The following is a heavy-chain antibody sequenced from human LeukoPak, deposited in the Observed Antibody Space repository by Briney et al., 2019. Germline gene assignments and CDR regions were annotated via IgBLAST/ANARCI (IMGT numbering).Heavy chain of an antibody. J-gene: IGHJ4*02. D-gene: IGHD4-17*01. CDR2: LYSGGST. CDR3: ASGDYGLFGY. V-gene: IGHV3-66*01. CDR1: GFTVRSNY. Sequence: PGGSLRLSCAASGFTVRSNYRSSVRQAPGKGVEWVSALYSGGSTFYADSVKDRFTISRDNSKNTLYLQMNSLRAEDTAVYYCASGDYGLFGYWGQGTLVTVSS.